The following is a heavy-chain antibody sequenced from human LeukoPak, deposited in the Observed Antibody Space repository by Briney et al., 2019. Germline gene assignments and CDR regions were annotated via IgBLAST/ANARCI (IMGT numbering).Heavy chain of an antibody. Sequence: GASVKVSCKASGYTFTSYGISWVRQAPGQGLEWMGWISAYNGNTNYTQKVQGRVTMTTDTFTSTAYMELRSLRSDDTAVYYCARDSVGYCSSTSCWLNAFDIWGQGTMVTVSS. D-gene: IGHD2-2*01. CDR2: ISAYNGNT. J-gene: IGHJ3*02. CDR3: ARDSVGYCSSTSCWLNAFDI. V-gene: IGHV1-18*01. CDR1: GYTFTSYG.